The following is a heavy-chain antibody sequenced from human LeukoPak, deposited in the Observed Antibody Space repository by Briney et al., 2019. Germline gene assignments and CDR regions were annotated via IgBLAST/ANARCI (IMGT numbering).Heavy chain of an antibody. J-gene: IGHJ4*02. CDR3: ARDGGIGWVDFDH. CDR1: GFTFSSYA. Sequence: GGSLRLSCAASGFTFSSYAMHWVRQAPGKGLEWVTVISVDESKKFYADFVKGRFTISRDNSKNTVYLQVNSLRAEDTAMYYCARDGGIGWVDFDHWGQGALVTVSS. D-gene: IGHD6-19*01. CDR2: ISVDESKK. V-gene: IGHV3-30*14.